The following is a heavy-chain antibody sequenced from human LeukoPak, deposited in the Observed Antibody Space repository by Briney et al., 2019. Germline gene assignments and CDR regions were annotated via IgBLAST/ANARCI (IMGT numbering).Heavy chain of an antibody. CDR3: ARGRAAAGNDAFDI. Sequence: PSETLSLTCTVSGGSISSYYWSWIRQPPGKGLEWIGYIYYSGSTNYNPSLKSRVTISVDTSKNQFSLKLSSVTAVDTAVYYCARGRAAAGNDAFDIWGQGTMVTVSS. CDR1: GGSISSYY. CDR2: IYYSGST. V-gene: IGHV4-59*01. D-gene: IGHD6-13*01. J-gene: IGHJ3*02.